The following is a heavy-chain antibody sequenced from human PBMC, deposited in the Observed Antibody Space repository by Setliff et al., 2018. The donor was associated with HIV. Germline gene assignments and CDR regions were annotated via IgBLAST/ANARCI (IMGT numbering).Heavy chain of an antibody. D-gene: IGHD3-16*01. Sequence: ASVKVSCKASGYTFSSYGFGWVRQAPGQGLEWMGWISGNNGNRNYAQRLQGRVTMTTDTSTSTAYMELRSLRSDDTAVYYCAREGLLGIWGQGTMVTVSS. CDR2: ISGNNGNR. CDR1: GYTFSSYG. CDR3: AREGLLGI. J-gene: IGHJ3*02. V-gene: IGHV1-18*01.